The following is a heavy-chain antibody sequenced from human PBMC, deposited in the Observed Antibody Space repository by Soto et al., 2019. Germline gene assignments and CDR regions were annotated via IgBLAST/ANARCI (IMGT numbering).Heavy chain of an antibody. V-gene: IGHV3-30-3*02. Sequence: QGQLVESGGGVIPPGSSLRLSCVGSGFTFSTFSLHWVRQAPGKGLQWVADISYDGANQYYADFVQGRFTVSRDNFQNVLNLQMNSRTADDTAVYYCANSHGERQLVDAFDIWGQGTMVTVSS. CDR2: ISYDGANQ. J-gene: IGHJ3*02. D-gene: IGHD1-1*01. CDR1: GFTFSTFS. CDR3: ANSHGERQLVDAFDI.